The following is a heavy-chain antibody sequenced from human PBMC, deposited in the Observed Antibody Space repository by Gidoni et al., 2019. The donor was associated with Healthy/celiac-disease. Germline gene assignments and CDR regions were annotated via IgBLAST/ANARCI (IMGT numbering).Heavy chain of an antibody. CDR1: GFTFSSYA. CDR3: AREKVGMDV. J-gene: IGHJ6*02. CDR2: ISYDGSNK. V-gene: IGHV3-30-3*01. Sequence: QVQLVESGGGVVKPGRSLRRSGAASGFTFSSYAMHWVRQAPGKGLEWVAVISYDGSNKYYADSVKGRFTISRDNSKNTLYLQMNSLRAEDTAVYYCAREKVGMDVWGQGTTVTVSS. D-gene: IGHD3-3*01.